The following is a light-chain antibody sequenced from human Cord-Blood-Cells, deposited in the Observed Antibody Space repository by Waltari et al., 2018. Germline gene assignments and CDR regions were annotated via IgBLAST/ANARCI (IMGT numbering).Light chain of an antibody. J-gene: IGKJ4*01. CDR1: QSIRSY. V-gene: IGKV1-39*01. CDR2: AAS. CDR3: QQSYSRLT. Sequence: DIQMTQSPSSLSASVGDRVTITCRASQSIRSYLNWYQQKPGKAPKLLIYAASSLQSGVPSRFSGSGSGTDFTLTISSLQPEDFATYYCQQSYSRLTFGGGTKVEIK.